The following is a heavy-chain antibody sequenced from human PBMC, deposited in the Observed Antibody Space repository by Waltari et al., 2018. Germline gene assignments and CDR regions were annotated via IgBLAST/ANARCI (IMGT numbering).Heavy chain of an antibody. CDR2: IYYSGTT. CDR1: GYSISNGLY. D-gene: IGHD3-3*01. J-gene: IGHJ4*02. CDR3: ARMDFWSGYDY. Sequence: QVQLHESGPGLVRPSETVSLTCDASGYSISNGLYWGWIRQPPGKGLEWIANIYYSGTTYYNPSLRSRVTISVDTSKNLFSLKLRSVTAADTAIYYCARMDFWSGYDYWGPGTLLSVSS. V-gene: IGHV4-38-2*01.